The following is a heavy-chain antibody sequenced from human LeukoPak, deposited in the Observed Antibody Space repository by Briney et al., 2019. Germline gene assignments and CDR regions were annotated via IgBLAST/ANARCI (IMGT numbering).Heavy chain of an antibody. V-gene: IGHV4-34*01. J-gene: IGHJ4*02. Sequence: SETLSVTCAVYGGSFSGYYWSWIRQPPGKGLEWIGEINHSGSTNYNPSLKSRVTISVDTSKNQFSLKLSSVTAADTAVYYCARNGVVVPAAIGGLHSYFDYWGQGTLVTVSS. D-gene: IGHD2-2*02. CDR2: INHSGST. CDR3: ARNGVVVPAAIGGLHSYFDY. CDR1: GGSFSGYY.